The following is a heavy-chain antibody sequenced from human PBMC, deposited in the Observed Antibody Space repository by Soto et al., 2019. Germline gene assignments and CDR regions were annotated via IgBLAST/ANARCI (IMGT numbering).Heavy chain of an antibody. D-gene: IGHD1-26*01. J-gene: IGHJ4*02. CDR1: GFTFSSYG. CDR3: EKGTTAAY. Sequence: GGSLRLSCAASGFTFSSYGMHWVRQAPGKGLEWVAVISYDGSNKYYADSVKGRFTISRDNSKNTLYLQMNSLRAEDTAVYYCEKGTTAAYWGQGTLVTVSS. V-gene: IGHV3-30*18. CDR2: ISYDGSNK.